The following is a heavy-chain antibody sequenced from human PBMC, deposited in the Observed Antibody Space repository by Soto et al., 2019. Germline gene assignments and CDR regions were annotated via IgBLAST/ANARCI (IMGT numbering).Heavy chain of an antibody. CDR3: ARSPAPVYYDFWSGYYSSSSY. Sequence: QLQLQESGPGLVKPSETLSLTCTVSGGSISSSSYYWGWIRQPPGKGLEWIGSIYYSGSTYYNPSLKSRVTISVDTSKNPFSLKLSSVTAADTAVYYCARSPAPVYYDFWSGYYSSSSYWGQGTLVTVSS. J-gene: IGHJ4*02. D-gene: IGHD3-3*01. CDR2: IYYSGST. CDR1: GGSISSSSYY. V-gene: IGHV4-39*01.